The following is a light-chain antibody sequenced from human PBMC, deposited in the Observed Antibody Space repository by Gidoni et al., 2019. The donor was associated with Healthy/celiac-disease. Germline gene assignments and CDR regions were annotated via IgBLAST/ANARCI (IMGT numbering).Light chain of an antibody. CDR1: QDISNY. V-gene: IGKV1-33*01. CDR3: QQYDNLPLT. J-gene: IGKJ2*01. CDR2: DAS. Sequence: DIQMTQSPSSLSASVGDRVTITCQASQDISNYLNWYQQKPGKAPKLLIYDASNLETGVPSRFSGSGSGTAFTFTISSLQPEDIATYYCQQYDNLPLTFGQXTKLEIK.